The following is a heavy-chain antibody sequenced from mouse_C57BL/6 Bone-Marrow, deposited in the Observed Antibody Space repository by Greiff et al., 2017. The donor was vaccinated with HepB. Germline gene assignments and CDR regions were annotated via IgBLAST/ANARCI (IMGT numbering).Heavy chain of an antibody. CDR3: VRPYYGYDDYAMDY. Sequence: EVKVEESGGGLVQPKGSLKLSCAASGFSFNTYAMNWVRQPPGKGLEWVARIRSKSNNYATSYADSVKDRFTISRDDSESMLYLQMNNLKTEDTAMYYCVRPYYGYDDYAMDYWGQGTSVTVSS. V-gene: IGHV10-1*01. D-gene: IGHD2-9*01. CDR1: GFSFNTYA. CDR2: IRSKSNNYAT. J-gene: IGHJ4*01.